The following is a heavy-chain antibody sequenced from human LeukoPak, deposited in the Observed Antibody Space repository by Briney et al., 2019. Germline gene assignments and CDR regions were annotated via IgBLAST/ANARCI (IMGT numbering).Heavy chain of an antibody. CDR1: GFTFSSYS. D-gene: IGHD1-26*01. Sequence: PGGSLRLSCAASGFTFSSYSMNWVRQAPGKGLEWVSYISSRSSTIYYADSVKGRFTISRDNAKNSLYLQMNSLRAEDTAVYYCARGHGYSGSYYPSYYYYYMDVWGKGTTVTVSS. J-gene: IGHJ6*03. CDR3: ARGHGYSGSYYPSYYYYYMDV. CDR2: ISSRSSTI. V-gene: IGHV3-48*01.